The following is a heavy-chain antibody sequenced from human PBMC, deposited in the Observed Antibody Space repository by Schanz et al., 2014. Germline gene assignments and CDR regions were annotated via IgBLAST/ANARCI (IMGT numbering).Heavy chain of an antibody. J-gene: IGHJ4*02. V-gene: IGHV4-59*01. CDR1: GFTFSTYY. D-gene: IGHD3-10*01. CDR3: ASTHWFGSGTTIVDY. Sequence: QVQLVESGGGLVKPGGSLRLSCAASGFTFSTYYMNWVRQAPGKGLEWIGYVNYIGSTTYNPSLESRVTISANTSKKQFSLKMTSVLTADAAVYYCASTHWFGSGTTIVDYWGQGTLVTVSS. CDR2: VNYIGST.